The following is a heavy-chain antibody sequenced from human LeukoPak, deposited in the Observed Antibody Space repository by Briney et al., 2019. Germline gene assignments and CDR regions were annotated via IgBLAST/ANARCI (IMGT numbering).Heavy chain of an antibody. CDR1: GFTFSGSA. D-gene: IGHD1-26*01. J-gene: IGHJ4*02. CDR3: TRIVGATPRGVYLDY. V-gene: IGHV3-73*01. Sequence: SGGSLRLSCAASGFTFSGSAMHWVRQASGKGLEWVGRIRSKANSYATAYAASVKGRFTISRDDSKNTAYLQMNSLKTEDTAVYYCTRIVGATPRGVYLDYWGQGTLVTVSS. CDR2: IRSKANSYAT.